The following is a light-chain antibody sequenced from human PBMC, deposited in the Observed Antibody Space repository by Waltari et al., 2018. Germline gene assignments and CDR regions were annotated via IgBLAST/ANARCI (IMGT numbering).Light chain of an antibody. J-gene: IGKJ1*01. CDR2: GAS. V-gene: IGKV3-20*01. Sequence: EIVLTQSPGTLSLSPGESATISCRASQSVSSSYLAWYQQKPGQAPRLLIYGASSRATGIPDRFSGSGSGTDFTLTISRLEPEDFAVYYCQQYGSSPPTFGQGTKVEIK. CDR1: QSVSSSY. CDR3: QQYGSSPPT.